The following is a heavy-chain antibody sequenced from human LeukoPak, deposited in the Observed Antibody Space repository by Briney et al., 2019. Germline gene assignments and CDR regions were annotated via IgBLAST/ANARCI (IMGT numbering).Heavy chain of an antibody. D-gene: IGHD2-21*02. J-gene: IGHJ3*02. CDR2: IYYSGST. V-gene: IGHV4-30-4*01. CDR1: GDSIDNDDYY. CDR3: VGDVSGGDPPSALDI. Sequence: SETLSLTCSVSGDSIDNDDYYWSWIRQPPGKGLEWIGYIYYSGSTYYNPSLKSRVTISVDTSKNQFSLKLSSVTAADTAVYYCVGDVSGGDPPSALDIWGQGTMVTVSS.